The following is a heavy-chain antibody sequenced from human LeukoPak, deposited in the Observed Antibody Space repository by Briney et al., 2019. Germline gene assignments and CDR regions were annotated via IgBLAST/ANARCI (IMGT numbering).Heavy chain of an antibody. CDR1: GGSFSGYY. V-gene: IGHV4-34*01. D-gene: IGHD2-2*01. CDR2: INHSGST. Sequence: SETLSLTCAVYGGSFSGYYWSWIRQPPGKGLEWIGEINHSGSTNYNPSLKSRVTISVDTSKNQFSLKLSSVTAADTAVYYCAKSTLGYFQHWGQGTLVTVSS. J-gene: IGHJ1*01. CDR3: AKSTLGYFQH.